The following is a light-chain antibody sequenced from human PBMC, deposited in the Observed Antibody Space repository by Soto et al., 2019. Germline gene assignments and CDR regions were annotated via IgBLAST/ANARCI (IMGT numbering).Light chain of an antibody. V-gene: IGKV3-20*01. CDR1: QSVSNND. Sequence: EIVLTQSPDTLSLSPGERATVSCRASQSVSNNDLAWYQQRPGQAPRLVLYGAYTRTTGIPDRFSGSGSGTEFTLTISRLEPEDFAVYYCTHYSRSPPYTFGQGTNLDIK. CDR2: GAY. J-gene: IGKJ2*01. CDR3: THYSRSPPYT.